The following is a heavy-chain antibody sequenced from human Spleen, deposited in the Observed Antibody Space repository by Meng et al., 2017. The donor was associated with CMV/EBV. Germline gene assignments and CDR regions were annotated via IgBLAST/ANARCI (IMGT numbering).Heavy chain of an antibody. CDR2: INPNSGAT. D-gene: IGHD2-2*01. CDR3: ARVWGSWGNCSSGDCFLGRDY. V-gene: IGHV1-2*02. Sequence: ASVKVSCKASGFTFTDYYMHWVRQAPGQGLEWMGWINPNSGATKYAQKFQGRVTMTRDTSISTAYMEVNSLRSDDTAVYYCARVWGSWGNCSSGDCFLGRDYWGQGTLVTVSS. CDR1: GFTFTDYY. J-gene: IGHJ4*02.